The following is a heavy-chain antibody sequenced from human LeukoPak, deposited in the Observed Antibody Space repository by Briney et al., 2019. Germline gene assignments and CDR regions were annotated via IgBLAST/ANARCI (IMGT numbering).Heavy chain of an antibody. V-gene: IGHV3-48*02. D-gene: IGHD3-9*01. CDR2: ISSSSTI. CDR3: ARDLVFDY. J-gene: IGHJ4*02. Sequence: GGSLRLSCAASGFTFSSYSMNWVRQAPGKGLEWVSYISSSSTIYYADSVKGRFTISRDNAKNSLYLQMNSLRDEDTAVYYCARDLVFDYWGQGTLVTVSS. CDR1: GFTFSSYS.